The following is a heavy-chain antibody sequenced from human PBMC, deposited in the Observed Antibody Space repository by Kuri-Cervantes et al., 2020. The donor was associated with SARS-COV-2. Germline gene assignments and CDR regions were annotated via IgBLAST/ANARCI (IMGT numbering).Heavy chain of an antibody. D-gene: IGHD6-13*01. CDR3: ARDRYSSSCFDY. CDR1: GFTFDDYG. Sequence: GGSLRLSCAASGFTFDDYGMSWVRQAPGKGLEWVSSISSSSSYIYYADSVKGRFTISRDNAKNSLYLQMNSLRAEDTAVYYCARDRYSSSCFDYWGQGTLVTVSS. CDR2: ISSSSSYI. J-gene: IGHJ4*02. V-gene: IGHV3-21*01.